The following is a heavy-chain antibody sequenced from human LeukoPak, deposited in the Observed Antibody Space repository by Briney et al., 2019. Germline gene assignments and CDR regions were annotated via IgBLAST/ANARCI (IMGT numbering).Heavy chain of an antibody. J-gene: IGHJ6*03. CDR2: ISGSVGST. Sequence: GGSLRLSCVASGFSFISYAMSWVRQAPGEGREWVSAISGSVGSTYYADSVKGRFTISRDNSKNTLYLQMNSLRAEDTAVYYCAKESGGHCSGGSCYSSARSSNYYYYMDVWGKGTTVTVSS. CDR3: AKESGGHCSGGSCYSSARSSNYYYYMDV. D-gene: IGHD2-15*01. V-gene: IGHV3-23*01. CDR1: GFSFISYA.